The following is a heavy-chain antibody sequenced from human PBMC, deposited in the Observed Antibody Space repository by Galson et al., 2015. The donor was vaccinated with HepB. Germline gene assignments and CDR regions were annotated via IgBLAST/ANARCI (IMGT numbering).Heavy chain of an antibody. CDR2: IWYDGSNK. Sequence: SLRLSCAASGFTFSSYGMHWVRQAPGKGLEWVAVIWYDGSNKYYADSVKGRFTISRDNSKNTLYLQMNSLRAEDTAVYYCARDPAAAGSVYGMDVWGQGTTVTVSS. V-gene: IGHV3-33*01. CDR1: GFTFSSYG. CDR3: ARDPAAAGSVYGMDV. D-gene: IGHD6-13*01. J-gene: IGHJ6*02.